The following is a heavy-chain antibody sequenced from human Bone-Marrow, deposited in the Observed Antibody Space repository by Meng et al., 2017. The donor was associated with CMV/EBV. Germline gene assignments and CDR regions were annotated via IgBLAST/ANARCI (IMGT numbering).Heavy chain of an antibody. V-gene: IGHV4-34*01. CDR1: GGSFSGYY. Sequence: SETLSLTCAVYGGSFSGYYWSWIRQPPGKGLEWIGEINHSGSTNYNPSLKSRVTISVDTSKNQFSLKLSSVTAADTAVYYCARGAMGTRYWGQGTLVTVSS. J-gene: IGHJ4*02. CDR2: INHSGST. CDR3: ARGAMGTRY. D-gene: IGHD5-18*01.